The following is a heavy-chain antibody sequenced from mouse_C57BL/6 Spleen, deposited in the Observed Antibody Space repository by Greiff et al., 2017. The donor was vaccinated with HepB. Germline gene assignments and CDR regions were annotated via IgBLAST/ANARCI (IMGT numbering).Heavy chain of an antibody. D-gene: IGHD1-1*01. J-gene: IGHJ4*01. V-gene: IGHV1-7*01. CDR2: INPSSGYT. Sequence: VQLQQSGAELAKPGASVKLSCKASGYTFTSYWMHWVKQRPGQGLDWIGYINPSSGYTKYNQKFKDKATLTADKSSSTAYMQLSSLTYEDAAVYYCAAPHLITTVVDYYAMDYWGQGTSVTVSS. CDR1: GYTFTSYW. CDR3: AAPHLITTVVDYYAMDY.